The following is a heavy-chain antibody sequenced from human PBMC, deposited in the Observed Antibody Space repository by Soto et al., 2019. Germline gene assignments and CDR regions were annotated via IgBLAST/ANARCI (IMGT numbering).Heavy chain of an antibody. CDR2: INTYNGNT. J-gene: IGHJ6*02. D-gene: IGHD3-16*01. V-gene: IGHV1-18*01. Sequence: QVQLVQSGAEVKNPGASVKVSCKASGYTFTRYGIGWARQAPGQGLEWRGWINTYNGNTNYAQNVQGRVPLTKDTCTSTAYMELRSLRSTDTAIYYCAMVDVYVTPSPQDVWGQGTTVIVSS. CDR1: GYTFTRYG. CDR3: AMVDVYVTPSPQDV.